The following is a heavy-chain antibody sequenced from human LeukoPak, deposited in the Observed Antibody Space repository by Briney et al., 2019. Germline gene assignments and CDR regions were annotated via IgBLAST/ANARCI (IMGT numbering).Heavy chain of an antibody. V-gene: IGHV4-38-2*02. CDR1: GYSISSGYY. CDR3: AREGRDVSPVTSFDY. Sequence: PSGTLSLTCAVSGYSISSGYYWGWIRQPPGKGLEWIASMSHTGITYYNPSLKSRVTISLDTSKNQFSLKMTSVTAADTAVYYCAREGRDVSPVTSFDYWGQGTLVIVSS. J-gene: IGHJ4*02. CDR2: MSHTGIT. D-gene: IGHD4-17*01.